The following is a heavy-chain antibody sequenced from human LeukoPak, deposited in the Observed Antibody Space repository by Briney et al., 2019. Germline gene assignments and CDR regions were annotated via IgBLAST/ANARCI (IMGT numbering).Heavy chain of an antibody. V-gene: IGHV3-30-3*01. CDR3: ARDRHHYYYGMDV. CDR2: ISYDGSNK. J-gene: IGHJ6*02. Sequence: GGSLRLSCAASGFTFSSYAMHWVRQAPGKGLEWVAVISYDGSNKYYADSVKGRFTISRDNSKNTLYLQMNSLRAEDTAVYYCARDRHHYYYGMDVWGQGTTVTVSS. CDR1: GFTFSSYA.